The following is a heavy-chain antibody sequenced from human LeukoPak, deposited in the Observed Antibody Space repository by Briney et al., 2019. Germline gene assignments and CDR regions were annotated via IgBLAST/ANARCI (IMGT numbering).Heavy chain of an antibody. Sequence: SETLSLTCSVSGDSISSSSSYWGWIRQPPGKGLEWIGSIYYSGSTYYNTSLKSRVTISVDTSKNQFSLKLSSVTAADTAVYYCARDGPYYYGSGSYYNMGKTNWFDPWGQGTLVTVSS. CDR2: IYYSGST. V-gene: IGHV4-39*02. CDR1: GDSISSSSSY. CDR3: ARDGPYYYGSGSYYNMGKTNWFDP. J-gene: IGHJ5*02. D-gene: IGHD3-10*01.